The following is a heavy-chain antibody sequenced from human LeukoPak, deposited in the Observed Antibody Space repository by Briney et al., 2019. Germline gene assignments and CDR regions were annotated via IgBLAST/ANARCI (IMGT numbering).Heavy chain of an antibody. J-gene: IGHJ4*02. Sequence: ASVKVSCKASGYTFTGYSMHWVRQAPGQGLEWMGWINPNSGGTNYAQKFQGRVTMTRDTSISTAYMELSRLRSDDTAVYYCARDQVGQDIVVVVAFDYWGQGTLVTVSS. V-gene: IGHV1-2*02. D-gene: IGHD2-15*01. CDR3: ARDQVGQDIVVVVAFDY. CDR2: INPNSGGT. CDR1: GYTFTGYS.